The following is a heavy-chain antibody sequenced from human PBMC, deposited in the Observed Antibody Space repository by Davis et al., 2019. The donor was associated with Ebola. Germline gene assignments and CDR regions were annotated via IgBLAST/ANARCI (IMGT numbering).Heavy chain of an antibody. J-gene: IGHJ3*02. V-gene: IGHV4-34*01. CDR1: GGSFSGYY. Sequence: PSETLSLTCAVYGGSFSGYYWSWIRQPPGKGLEWIGEINHSGSTNYNPSLKSRVTISVDTSKNQFSLKLSSVTAADTAVYYCARDVRQDAFDIWGQGTMVTVSS. CDR3: ARDVRQDAFDI. D-gene: IGHD6-25*01. CDR2: INHSGST.